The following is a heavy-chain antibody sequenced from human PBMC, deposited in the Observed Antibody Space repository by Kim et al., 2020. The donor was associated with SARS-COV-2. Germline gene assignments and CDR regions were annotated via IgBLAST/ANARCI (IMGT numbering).Heavy chain of an antibody. J-gene: IGHJ6*02. V-gene: IGHV3-23*01. Sequence: KGRFTISRDNSKNPLDLQRNSLRAEDTAVYYCAKNPPTIWSGYSRGGMDVWGQGTTVTVSS. CDR3: AKNPPTIWSGYSRGGMDV. D-gene: IGHD3-3*01.